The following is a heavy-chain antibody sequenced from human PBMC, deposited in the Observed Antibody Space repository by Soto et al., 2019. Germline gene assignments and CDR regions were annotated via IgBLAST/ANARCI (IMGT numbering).Heavy chain of an antibody. J-gene: IGHJ4*02. CDR3: AKRRGVVISAIDGNIDY. Sequence: EVELLESGGGLVQPGGSLRLSCAASGFTFSTYPMTWVRQAPGKGLEWVSVISPSSTNTFYADSVKGRFTISRDNSKNTLYLQMSSLRAEDTAIYYCAKRRGVVISAIDGNIDYWGQGTLVTVSS. D-gene: IGHD2-15*01. CDR1: GFTFSTYP. CDR2: ISPSSTNT. V-gene: IGHV3-23*01.